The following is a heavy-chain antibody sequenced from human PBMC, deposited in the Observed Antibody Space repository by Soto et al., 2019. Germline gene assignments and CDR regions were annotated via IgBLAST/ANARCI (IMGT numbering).Heavy chain of an antibody. CDR2: SNQSGNT. CDR1: GFSIGSHNW. CDR3: ATRDSSRFY. Sequence: QVQLQESGPGLVKPWGTRSPPAAFLGFSIGSHNWWPWVRQPPGKGREWIGESNQSGNTNYKSSLESRVTISVDKSKNPFSLKLSFVTVADTAVYYCATRDSSRFYWGQGTLVTVSS. V-gene: IGHV4-4*02. J-gene: IGHJ4*02. D-gene: IGHD6-13*01.